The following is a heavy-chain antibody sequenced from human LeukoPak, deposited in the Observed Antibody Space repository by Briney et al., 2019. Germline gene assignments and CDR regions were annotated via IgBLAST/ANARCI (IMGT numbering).Heavy chain of an antibody. CDR3: ATDCSGSSCYPAGFDY. Sequence: SGTLSLTCTVSGYSISSGYYWGWIRQPAGKGLEWIGRIYTGGYTNYNPSVKSRVTMSVDTSKNQFSLKLSSVTAADTAVYYCATDCSGSSCYPAGFDYWGQGILVTVSS. V-gene: IGHV4-4*07. CDR2: IYTGGYT. D-gene: IGHD2-15*01. J-gene: IGHJ4*02. CDR1: GYSISSGYY.